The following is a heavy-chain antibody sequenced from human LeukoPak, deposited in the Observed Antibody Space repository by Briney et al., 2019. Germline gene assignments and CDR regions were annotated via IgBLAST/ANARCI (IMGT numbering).Heavy chain of an antibody. CDR3: ARGGDLVGLYYYYMDV. CDR2: INSDGSST. CDR1: GFTFSSYW. J-gene: IGHJ6*03. V-gene: IGHV3-74*01. Sequence: GGSLRLSCAASGFTFSSYWMHWVRQAPGKGLVWVSRINSDGSSTSYADSVKGRFTISRDNAKNTLYLQMNSLRAEDTAVYYCARGGDLVGLYYYYMDVWGKGTTVTVSS. D-gene: IGHD1-26*01.